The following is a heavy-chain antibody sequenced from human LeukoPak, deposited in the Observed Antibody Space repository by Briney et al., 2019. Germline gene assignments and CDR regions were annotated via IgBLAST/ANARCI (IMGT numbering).Heavy chain of an antibody. Sequence: GGSLRLSCAASGFTFSSFAMSWVRQAPGKGLEWVAAIGGSDGRTYYADSAKGRFTISRDNFKKTLSLQMNSLRAEDTAVYYCGKDSRAGYSSSSGAFDIWGQGTLVTVS. J-gene: IGHJ3*02. V-gene: IGHV3-23*01. CDR2: IGGSDGRT. CDR3: GKDSRAGYSSSSGAFDI. D-gene: IGHD6-13*01. CDR1: GFTFSSFA.